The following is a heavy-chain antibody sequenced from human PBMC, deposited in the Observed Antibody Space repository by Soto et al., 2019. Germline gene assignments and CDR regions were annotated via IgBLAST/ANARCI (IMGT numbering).Heavy chain of an antibody. CDR2: INPSGGST. CDR3: ARDSSAAAGTGWFDP. D-gene: IGHD6-13*01. CDR1: GYTFTSYY. J-gene: IGHJ5*02. V-gene: IGHV1-46*01. Sequence: QVQLVQSGAEVKKPGASVKVSCKASGYTFTSYYMHWVRQAPGQGLAWMGIINPSGGSTSYAQKFQGRVTMTRDTSTSTVYMELSSLRSEDTAVYYCARDSSAAAGTGWFDPWGQGTLVTVSS.